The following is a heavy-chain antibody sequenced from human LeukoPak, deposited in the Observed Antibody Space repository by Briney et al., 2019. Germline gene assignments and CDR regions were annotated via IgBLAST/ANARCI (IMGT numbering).Heavy chain of an antibody. Sequence: GGSLRLSCVASVVTFATYGMHWVRQAPGKGREWVAFVRYDGIDKYYGDSVKGRFTISRDNSKNTPYLQMNNLRVDATAVYFCAKVLPLTFYYMDVWGQGTTVTVS. J-gene: IGHJ6*03. CDR3: AKVLPLTFYYMDV. V-gene: IGHV3-30*02. CDR2: VRYDGIDK. CDR1: VVTFATYG.